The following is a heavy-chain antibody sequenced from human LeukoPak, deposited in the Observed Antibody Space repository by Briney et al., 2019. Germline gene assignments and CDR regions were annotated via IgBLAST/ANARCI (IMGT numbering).Heavy chain of an antibody. J-gene: IGHJ6*02. CDR1: GGTFSSYA. D-gene: IGHD4-17*01. V-gene: IGHV1-69*01. CDR2: IIPIFGTA. Sequence: GASVKVSCKASGGTFSSYAISWVRQAPGQGLEWMGGIIPIFGTANYAQKFQGRVTITADESTSTAYMELSSLRSEDTAVYYCARTDYGDYYYYGMDVWGQGTTVTVSS. CDR3: ARTDYGDYYYYGMDV.